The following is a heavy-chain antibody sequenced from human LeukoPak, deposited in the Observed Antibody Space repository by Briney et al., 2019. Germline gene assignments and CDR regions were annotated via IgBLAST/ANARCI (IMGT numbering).Heavy chain of an antibody. D-gene: IGHD1-26*01. CDR3: ARDSGSSDILHDFDY. CDR1: GGTFSSYA. CDR2: IIPIFGTA. J-gene: IGHJ4*02. Sequence: SVKVSCKASGGTFSSYAISWVRQAPGQGLEWMGGIIPIFGTANYAQKFQGRVTITADESTSTAYMELSSLRSDDTAVYYCARDSGSSDILHDFDYWGQGTLVTVSS. V-gene: IGHV1-69*13.